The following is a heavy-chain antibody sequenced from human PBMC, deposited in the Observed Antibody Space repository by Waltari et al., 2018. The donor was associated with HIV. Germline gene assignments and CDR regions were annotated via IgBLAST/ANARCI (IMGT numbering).Heavy chain of an antibody. Sequence: QVQLQQWGAGLLMPSETMSLTCAVYGGSLSGYSWPWFRQPPGKGPEWIGEINHSGSTNYNPSLKSRVTKSVDTSKNQFSLKLSSVTAADTAVYYCARGLFRYYYDSSGQICPYAFDIWGQGTMVTVSS. D-gene: IGHD3-22*01. J-gene: IGHJ3*02. CDR1: GGSLSGYS. CDR3: ARGLFRYYYDSSGQICPYAFDI. CDR2: INHSGST. V-gene: IGHV4-34*01.